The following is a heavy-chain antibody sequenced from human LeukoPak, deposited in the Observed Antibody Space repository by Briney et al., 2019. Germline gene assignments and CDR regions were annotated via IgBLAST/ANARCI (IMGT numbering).Heavy chain of an antibody. CDR3: VRKKQWLVPMGIDY. CDR2: INHSGST. Sequence: SETLSLTCAVYGGSFSGYYWSWIRQPPGKGLEWIGEINHSGSTNYNPSLKSRVTILVCRTKNQFSLKLRCVTARDEPVYYFVRKKQWLVPMGIDYWGQGTLVTVSS. D-gene: IGHD6-19*01. CDR1: GGSFSGYY. J-gene: IGHJ4*02. V-gene: IGHV4-34*01.